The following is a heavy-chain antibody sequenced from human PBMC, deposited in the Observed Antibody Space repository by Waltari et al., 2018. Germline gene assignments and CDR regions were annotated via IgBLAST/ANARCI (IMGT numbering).Heavy chain of an antibody. V-gene: IGHV3-9*01. Sequence: EVQLVESGGGLVQPGGSLRLSCAASGFTFDDYAMHWVRQAPGKGLEWVSGISWNSGSIGYADSVKGRFTISRDNAKNSLYLQMNSLRAEDTALYYCAKEGGGNWNDFDYWGQGTLVTVSS. CDR1: GFTFDDYA. J-gene: IGHJ4*02. CDR2: ISWNSGSI. CDR3: AKEGGGNWNDFDY. D-gene: IGHD1-1*01.